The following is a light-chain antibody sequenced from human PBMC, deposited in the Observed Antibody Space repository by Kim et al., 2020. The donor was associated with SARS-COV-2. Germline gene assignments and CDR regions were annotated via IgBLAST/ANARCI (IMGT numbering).Light chain of an antibody. CDR1: ESVGSK. J-gene: IGKJ4*01. Sequence: VAPGERATLSCRASESVGSKLAWYQQKPGQAPRLLIFGASSRATGIPARFSGSGSGTEFTLTISSLQSEDFAVYYCQQYSNWPPLTFGGGTKLEIK. V-gene: IGKV3-15*01. CDR2: GAS. CDR3: QQYSNWPPLT.